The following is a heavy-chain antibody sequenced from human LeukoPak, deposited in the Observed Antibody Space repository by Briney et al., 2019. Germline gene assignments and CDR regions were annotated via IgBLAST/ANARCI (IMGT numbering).Heavy chain of an antibody. Sequence: PGGSLRLSCAASGFTVSSNEMGWVRQAPGKGLECVSSISGGSTYYADSRKSRFTISRDNSKNTLHLQMNSLRAEDTAVYYCKKASRHPSKRITMIVVVITLFDYWGQGTLVTVSS. CDR2: ISGGST. CDR1: GFTVSSNE. CDR3: KKASRHPSKRITMIVVVITLFDY. J-gene: IGHJ4*02. V-gene: IGHV3-38-3*01. D-gene: IGHD3-22*01.